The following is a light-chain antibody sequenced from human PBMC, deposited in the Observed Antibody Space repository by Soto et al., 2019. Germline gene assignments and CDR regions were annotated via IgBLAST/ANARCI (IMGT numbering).Light chain of an antibody. V-gene: IGKV3-15*01. CDR2: GAS. J-gene: IGKJ2*01. Sequence: EIVMTQSPATLSVSPGERATLSCRASHSVSSNLAWYQQKPGQAPRLLIYGASTRATGIPARFSGSGSGTEFTLTISSLQSEDFAVYYCQQYNNWPTGTFGQGTKLEIK. CDR1: HSVSSN. CDR3: QQYNNWPTGT.